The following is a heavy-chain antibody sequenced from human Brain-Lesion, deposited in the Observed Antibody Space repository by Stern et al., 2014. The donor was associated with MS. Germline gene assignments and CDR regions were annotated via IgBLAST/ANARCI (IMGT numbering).Heavy chain of an antibody. J-gene: IGHJ6*02. D-gene: IGHD3-3*01. Sequence: VQLLESGAEVKKPGSSVKVSCKTSGYIFTGYYIHWVRQAPGQGLEWMAWINPNTGGTKYAKKFQGRVTMSRDTSISTADVELSSMTSDDTAVYYCARDQRGITIFGVVTDYYYLGMDVWGQGTTVTVSS. CDR1: GYIFTGYY. CDR3: ARDQRGITIFGVVTDYYYLGMDV. CDR2: INPNTGGT. V-gene: IGHV1-2*02.